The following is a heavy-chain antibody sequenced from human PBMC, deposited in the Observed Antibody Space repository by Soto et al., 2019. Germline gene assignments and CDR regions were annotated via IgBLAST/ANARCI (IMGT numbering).Heavy chain of an antibody. CDR1: GYSFTDYW. CDR2: IYPGDSDT. V-gene: IGHV5-51*01. CDR3: ARDGLRSSSSFDY. D-gene: IGHD6-6*01. Sequence: EVQLVQSGAEVTKPGESLKISCKASGYSFTDYWIGWVRQMPGKGLEWMGIIYPGDSDTKYSPSFQGQVTMSADKSISTAYLQWNSLKASDTAMYYCARDGLRSSSSFDYWGQGTLVTVSS. J-gene: IGHJ4*02.